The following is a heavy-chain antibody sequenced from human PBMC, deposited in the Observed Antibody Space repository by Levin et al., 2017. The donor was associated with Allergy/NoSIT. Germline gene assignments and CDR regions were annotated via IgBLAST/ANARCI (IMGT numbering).Heavy chain of an antibody. CDR3: ARDRRSGNTDGFDI. D-gene: IGHD1-26*01. J-gene: IGHJ3*02. CDR2: INAGDGNT. CDR1: GFPLTA. Sequence: ASVTVSCKASGFPLTAHWVRQAPGQRLEWMGWINAGDGNTRYSQKLQGRVTFTGDSFASTVYMELSSLTSEDTAGYCCARDRRSGNTDGFDIWGQGTMVTVSS. V-gene: IGHV1-3*01.